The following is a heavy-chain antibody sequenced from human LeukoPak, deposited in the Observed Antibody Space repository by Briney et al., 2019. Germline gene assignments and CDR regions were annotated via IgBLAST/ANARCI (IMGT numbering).Heavy chain of an antibody. J-gene: IGHJ4*02. D-gene: IGHD5-12*01. CDR1: GFTFSSYG. CDR3: AKVVSGYHFDY. CDR2: ISGSGGYT. Sequence: GGSLRLSCAASGFTFSSYGMSWVRRAPGKGPEWVSGISGSGGYTYYADSVKGRFTISRDNSQDTLYLQMNTLRAEDTAVYYCAKVVSGYHFDYWGQGTLVTVSS. V-gene: IGHV3-23*01.